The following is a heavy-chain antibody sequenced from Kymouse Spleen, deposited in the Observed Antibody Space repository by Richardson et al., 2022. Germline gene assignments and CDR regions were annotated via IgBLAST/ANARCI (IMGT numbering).Heavy chain of an antibody. Sequence: EVQLVESGGGLVQPGGSLRLSCAASGFTFSSYDMHWVRQATGKGLEWVSAIGTAGDTYYPGSVKGRFTISRENAKNSLYLQMNSLRAGDTAVYYCAREGYYYGSGSYYYYYGMDVWGQGTTVTVSS. J-gene: IGHJ6*02. CDR1: GFTFSSYD. V-gene: IGHV3-13*01. CDR2: IGTAGDT. D-gene: IGHD3-10*01. CDR3: AREGYYYGSGSYYYYYGMDV.